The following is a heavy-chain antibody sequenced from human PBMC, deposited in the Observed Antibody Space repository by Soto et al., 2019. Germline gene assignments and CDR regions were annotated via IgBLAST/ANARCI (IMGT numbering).Heavy chain of an antibody. CDR2: ITGGGGTT. Sequence: SRGSLRLSCAASGFTFSSHAMIWVRQAPEKGLEWVSAITGGGGTTYYADSVKGRITISRDNSKNTLYLQMNSLRVEDTAVYYCAKDPYNNNWYNWFDPWGQGTLVTVSS. D-gene: IGHD6-13*01. J-gene: IGHJ5*02. V-gene: IGHV3-23*01. CDR1: GFTFSSHA. CDR3: AKDPYNNNWYNWFDP.